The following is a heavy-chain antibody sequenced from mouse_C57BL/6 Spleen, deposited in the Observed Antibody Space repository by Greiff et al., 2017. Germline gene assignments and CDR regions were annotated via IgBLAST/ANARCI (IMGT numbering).Heavy chain of an antibody. CDR2: IYPGSGNT. D-gene: IGHD2-1*01. Sequence: VQLQQSGAELVRPGASVKLSCKASGYTFTDYYINWVKQRPGQGLEWIARIYPGSGNTYYNEKIKGKAILTAEKSSSTAYRQLSNLTSEDSAVYFCATLYNGTLYAMDYWGQGTSVTVSS. CDR1: GYTFTDYY. J-gene: IGHJ4*01. V-gene: IGHV1-76*01. CDR3: ATLYNGTLYAMDY.